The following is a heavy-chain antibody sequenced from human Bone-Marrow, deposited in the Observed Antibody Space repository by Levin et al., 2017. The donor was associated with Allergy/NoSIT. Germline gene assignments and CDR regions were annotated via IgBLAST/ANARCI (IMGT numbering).Heavy chain of an antibody. CDR1: GYTFTDFF. Sequence: GESLKISCQASGYTFTDFFIHWVRQAPGQGLEWMGRINPKGGGTYSAQKFQGRVTLTRDTSISTAYMELSRLRSDDTAVYYCATVITSPRQTYYYYKDVWGIGTTVTVSS. J-gene: IGHJ6*03. CDR2: INPKGGGT. CDR3: ATVITSPRQTYYYYKDV. V-gene: IGHV1-2*06.